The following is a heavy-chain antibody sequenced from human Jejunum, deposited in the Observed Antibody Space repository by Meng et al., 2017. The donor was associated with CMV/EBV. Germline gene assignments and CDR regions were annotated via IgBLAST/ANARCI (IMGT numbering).Heavy chain of an antibody. V-gene: IGHV2-5*02. D-gene: IGHD1-26*01. CDR3: AHFVGGYYPSRPDY. CDR2: IYWDDDK. J-gene: IGHJ4*02. CDR1: GLSSISSGVG. Sequence: QITLKESGPPLVKPTQTLTLTCAFSGLSSISSGVGVGWIRQPPGKALEWLALIYWDDDKRYSPSLRSRLTITKDTSKNEVVLTMTNMDPVDTGTYYCAHFVGGYYPSRPDYWGQGTLVTVSS.